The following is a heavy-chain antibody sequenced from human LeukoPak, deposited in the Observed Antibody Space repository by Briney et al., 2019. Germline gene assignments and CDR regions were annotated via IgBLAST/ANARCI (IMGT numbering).Heavy chain of an antibody. CDR1: GGTFSSYT. J-gene: IGHJ4*02. V-gene: IGHV1-69*04. CDR2: IIPILGIA. Sequence: SVKVSCKASGGTFSSYTISWVRQAPGQGLEWMGRIIPILGIANYAQKFQGRVTITADKSTSTACMELSSLRSEDTAVYYCAREIPYYDSSGYYFDYWGQGTLVTVSS. D-gene: IGHD3-22*01. CDR3: AREIPYYDSSGYYFDY.